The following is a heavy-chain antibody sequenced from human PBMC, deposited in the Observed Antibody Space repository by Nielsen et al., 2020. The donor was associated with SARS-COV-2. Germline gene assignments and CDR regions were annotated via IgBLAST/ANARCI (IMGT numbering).Heavy chain of an antibody. CDR3: TAFPIAQPNRFDP. Sequence: SVKVSCKASGGTFSNYDVTWVRQAPGQGLEWMGGIIPIFGTTNYAQNFQGRVTITADESTSTAYMELSSLRSDDTAGYYCTAFPIAQPNRFDPWGQGTLVTVSS. J-gene: IGHJ5*02. D-gene: IGHD2-2*01. CDR1: GGTFSNYD. CDR2: IIPIFGTT. V-gene: IGHV1-69*13.